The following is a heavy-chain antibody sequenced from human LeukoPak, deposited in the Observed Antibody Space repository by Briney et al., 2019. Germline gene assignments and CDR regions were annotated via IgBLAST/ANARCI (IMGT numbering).Heavy chain of an antibody. J-gene: IGHJ3*02. CDR2: ISYDGSNK. CDR1: GFTFSSYG. D-gene: IGHD3-10*01. CDR3: AKCDTRGGSGSYRTVFDI. V-gene: IGHV3-30*18. Sequence: GGSLRLSCAASGFTFSSYGMHWVRQAPGKGLEWVAVISYDGSNKYYADSVKGRFTISRDNSKNTLYLQMNSLRAEDTAVYYCAKCDTRGGSGSYRTVFDIWGQGTMVTVSS.